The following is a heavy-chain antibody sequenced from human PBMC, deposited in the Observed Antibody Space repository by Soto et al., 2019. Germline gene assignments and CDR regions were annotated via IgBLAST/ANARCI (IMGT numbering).Heavy chain of an antibody. Sequence: ASVKVSCKASGYTFTSYAISWVRQAPGQGLEWMGGIIPIFGTANYAQKFQGRVTITADKSTSTAYMELSSLRSEDTAVYYCASLVATIGDFDYWGQGTLVTVSS. CDR1: GYTFTSYA. CDR3: ASLVATIGDFDY. V-gene: IGHV1-69*06. CDR2: IIPIFGTA. J-gene: IGHJ4*02. D-gene: IGHD5-12*01.